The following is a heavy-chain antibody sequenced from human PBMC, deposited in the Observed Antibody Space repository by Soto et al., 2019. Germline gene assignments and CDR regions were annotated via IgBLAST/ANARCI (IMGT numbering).Heavy chain of an antibody. CDR3: ARDRGRYSSSNFDY. D-gene: IGHD6-13*01. J-gene: IGHJ4*02. CDR1: GFTSSSYS. V-gene: IGHV3-48*02. CDR2: ISSSSSTI. Sequence: PGGSLILSCAASGFTSSSYSMNWVRQAPGKGLEWVSYISSSSSTIYYADSVKGRFTISRDNAKNSLYLQMNSLRDEDTAVYYCARDRGRYSSSNFDYWGQGTLVTVSS.